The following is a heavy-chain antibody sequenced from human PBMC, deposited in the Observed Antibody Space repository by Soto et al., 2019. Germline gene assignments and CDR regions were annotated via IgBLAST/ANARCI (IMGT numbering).Heavy chain of an antibody. J-gene: IGHJ4*02. CDR3: AREPLAHSYFDL. Sequence: PSETLSLTCTVSGGSISGYYWSWIRQPAGKGLEWIGRMYNSERTNYNPSLKSRVTMSMDTSKKQFSLKLTSVTAADTAVYFCAREPLAHSYFDLWGQGTLVTVSS. V-gene: IGHV4-4*07. CDR2: MYNSERT. CDR1: GGSISGYY.